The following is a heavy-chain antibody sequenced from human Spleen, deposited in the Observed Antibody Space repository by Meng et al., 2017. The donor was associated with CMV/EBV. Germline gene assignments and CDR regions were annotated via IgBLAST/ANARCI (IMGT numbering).Heavy chain of an antibody. CDR1: GGSFSGYY. V-gene: IGHV4-34*01. Sequence: GSLRLSCAVYGGSFSGYYWSWIRQPPGKGLEWIGEINHRGSTNYTPSLKSRVTISVDTSKNHFFLKMSSVTAADTAVYYCARGPVCESGEGYSYYYGMDVWGQGTTVTVSS. J-gene: IGHJ6*02. D-gene: IGHD3-16*01. CDR3: ARGPVCESGEGYSYYYGMDV. CDR2: INHRGST.